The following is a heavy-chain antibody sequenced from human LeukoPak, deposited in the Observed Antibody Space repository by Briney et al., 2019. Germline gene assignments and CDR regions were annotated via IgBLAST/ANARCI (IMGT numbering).Heavy chain of an antibody. V-gene: IGHV4-39*01. Sequence: SETLSLTCAVSGGSISSSSYYWGWIRQPPGKGLEWIGSIYYSGSTYYNPSLKSRVTISVDTSKNQFSLKLSPVTAADTAVYYCAAGRYPTGGMDVWGQGTTVTVSS. CDR2: IYYSGST. CDR3: AAGRYPTGGMDV. J-gene: IGHJ6*02. CDR1: GGSISSSSYY. D-gene: IGHD3-9*01.